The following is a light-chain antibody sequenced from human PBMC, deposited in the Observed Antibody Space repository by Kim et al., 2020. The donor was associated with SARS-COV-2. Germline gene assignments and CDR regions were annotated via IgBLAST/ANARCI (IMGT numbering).Light chain of an antibody. CDR3: QKYNSAPFT. Sequence: DIQMTQSPSSTSASVGDRVTITCRASQGFSNYLAWYQQKPGKVPKLLIYAASTLQSGVPSRFSGSGSGTHFTLTISSLQPEDVATYYWQKYNSAPFTFGPGTKVDIK. CDR2: AAS. CDR1: QGFSNY. V-gene: IGKV1-27*01. J-gene: IGKJ3*01.